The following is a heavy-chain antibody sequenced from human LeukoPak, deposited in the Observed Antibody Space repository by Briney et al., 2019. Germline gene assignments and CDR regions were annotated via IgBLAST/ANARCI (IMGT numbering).Heavy chain of an antibody. V-gene: IGHV1-46*01. CDR1: GYTFTSYD. J-gene: IGHJ4*02. D-gene: IGHD6-13*01. CDR3: ASSLTYSSSCLY. Sequence: GASVKVSCKASGYTFTSYDINWVRQAPGQGLEWMGIINPSGGSTSYAQKFQGRVTMTRDTSTSTVYMELSSLRSEDTAVYYCASSLTYSSSCLYWGQGTLVTVSS. CDR2: INPSGGST.